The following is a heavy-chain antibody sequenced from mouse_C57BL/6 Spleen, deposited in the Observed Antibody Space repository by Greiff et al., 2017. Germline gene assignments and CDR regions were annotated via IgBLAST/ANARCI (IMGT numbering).Heavy chain of an antibody. CDR1: GFSLTSYG. CDR3: AKKGRDYYAMDY. V-gene: IGHV2-5*01. J-gene: IGHJ4*01. CDR2: IWRGGST. Sequence: VQLQQSGPGLVQPSLSLSITCTVSGFSLTSYGVHWVRQSPGKGLEWLGVIWRGGSTDYNAAFMSRLSITKDNSKSQVFFKMNSLQADDTAIYYCAKKGRDYYAMDYWCQGTSVTVSS.